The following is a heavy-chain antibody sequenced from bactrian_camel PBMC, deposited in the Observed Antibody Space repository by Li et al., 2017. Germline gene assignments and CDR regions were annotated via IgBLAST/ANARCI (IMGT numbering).Heavy chain of an antibody. CDR2: IGTNGVAA. V-gene: IGHV3S19*01. Sequence: VQLVESGGGSVQAGGSLRLSCALDAYTPANVRMAWFRQAPGKAREGVAGIGTNGVAAAADSVKGRFTISRDSAKTTLFLETNSLKPDDTAMYYCATGVYCANVPSPSEYDTWGQGTQVTVSS. D-gene: IGHD3*01. CDR3: ATGVYCANVPSPSEYDT. J-gene: IGHJ4*01. CDR1: AYTPANVR.